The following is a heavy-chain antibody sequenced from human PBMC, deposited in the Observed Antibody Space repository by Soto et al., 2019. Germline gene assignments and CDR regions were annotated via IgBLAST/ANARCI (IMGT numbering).Heavy chain of an antibody. CDR3: ARVVVVAASDY. V-gene: IGHV3-30-3*01. CDR2: ISYDGSNK. CDR1: GFTFSSYA. D-gene: IGHD2-15*01. J-gene: IGHJ4*02. Sequence: PGGSLRLSCAASGFTFSSYAMHWVRQAPGKGLEWVAVISYDGSNKYYADSVKGRFTISRDKAKNSLYLQMNSLRAEDTAVYYCARVVVVAASDYWGQGILVTVSS.